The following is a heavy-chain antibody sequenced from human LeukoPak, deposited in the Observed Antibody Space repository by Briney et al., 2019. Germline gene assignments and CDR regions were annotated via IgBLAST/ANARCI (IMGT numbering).Heavy chain of an antibody. CDR3: ARGGSTSCPSY. CDR2: INWNGGST. V-gene: IGHV3-20*04. J-gene: IGHJ4*02. CDR1: GFSFEDYT. Sequence: GGSLRLSCAASGFSFEDYTMHWVRQGPGKGLEWVSGINWNGGSTGYADSVKGRFTISRDNAKNSLYLQMNSLRAEDTALYYCARGGSTSCPSYWGQGTLVTVSS. D-gene: IGHD2-2*01.